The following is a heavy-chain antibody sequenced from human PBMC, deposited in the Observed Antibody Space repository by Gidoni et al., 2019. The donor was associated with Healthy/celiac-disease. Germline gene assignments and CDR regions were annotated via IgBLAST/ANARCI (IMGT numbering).Heavy chain of an antibody. V-gene: IGHV3-43D*03. CDR2: ISWDGGST. Sequence: EVQLVESGGVVVQPGGSLRLSCAASGFTFDDFAMHWVRQAPEKGLEWVSLISWDGGSTYYEDSVKGRFTISRDNSKNSLYLQMNSLRAEDTALYYCAKDIGGIAAAGNLIDYWGQGTLVTVSS. J-gene: IGHJ4*02. CDR1: GFTFDDFA. D-gene: IGHD6-13*01. CDR3: AKDIGGIAAAGNLIDY.